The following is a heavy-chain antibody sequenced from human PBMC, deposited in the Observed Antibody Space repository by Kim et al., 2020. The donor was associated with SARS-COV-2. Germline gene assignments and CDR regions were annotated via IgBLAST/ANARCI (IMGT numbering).Heavy chain of an antibody. D-gene: IGHD5-18*01. CDR3: ASGDTAMGKLDY. Sequence: RYSPSFQGQVTISADKSISTAYLQWSSLKASDTAMYYCASGDTAMGKLDYWGQGTLVTVSS. J-gene: IGHJ4*02. V-gene: IGHV5-51*01.